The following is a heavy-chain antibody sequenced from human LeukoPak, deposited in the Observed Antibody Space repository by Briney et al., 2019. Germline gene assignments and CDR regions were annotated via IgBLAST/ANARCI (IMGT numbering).Heavy chain of an antibody. CDR3: ARWGSGYLTYYFDY. CDR2: INPNSGGT. Sequence: GASVKVSCKASGYTFTGSYMHWVRQAPGQGLEWMGWINPNSGGTNYAQKFQGRVTMTRDTSISTAYMELSRLRSDDTAVYYCARWGSGYLTYYFDYWGQGTLVTVSS. CDR1: GYTFTGSY. D-gene: IGHD3-22*01. V-gene: IGHV1-2*02. J-gene: IGHJ4*02.